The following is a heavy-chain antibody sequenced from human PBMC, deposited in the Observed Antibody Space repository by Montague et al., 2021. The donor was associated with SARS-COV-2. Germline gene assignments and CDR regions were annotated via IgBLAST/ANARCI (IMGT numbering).Heavy chain of an antibody. V-gene: IGHV5-51*03. Sequence: QSGAEVKKPGESLKISCKASGYSFPTYWIGWVRQMPGKGLEWMGAIYPRDSDTRYSPSFQGQVTISVDKSISTAFLQWNSLRASDTAMYYCASDVRSEFFDYWGQGTLVAVSS. J-gene: IGHJ4*02. CDR3: ASDVRSEFFDY. CDR1: GYSFPTYW. CDR2: IYPRDSDT. D-gene: IGHD3-10*01.